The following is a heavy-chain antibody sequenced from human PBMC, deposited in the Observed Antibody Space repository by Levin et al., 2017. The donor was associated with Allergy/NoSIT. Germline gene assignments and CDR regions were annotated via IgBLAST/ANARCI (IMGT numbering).Heavy chain of an antibody. D-gene: IGHD2-15*01. CDR2: IDPSDSYT. J-gene: IGHJ5*02. Sequence: GESLKISCKGSGYSFTSYWISWVRQMPGKGLEWMGRIDPSDSYTNYSPSFQGHVTISADKSISTAYLQWSSLKASDTAMYYCARRLGYCSGGSCFRWFDPWGQGTLVTVSS. V-gene: IGHV5-10-1*01. CDR1: GYSFTSYW. CDR3: ARRLGYCSGGSCFRWFDP.